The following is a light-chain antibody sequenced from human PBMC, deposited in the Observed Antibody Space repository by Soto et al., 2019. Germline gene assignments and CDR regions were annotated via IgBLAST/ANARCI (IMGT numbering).Light chain of an antibody. V-gene: IGLV3-21*02. CDR1: NIGRKS. Sequence: SYELTQPPSVSVAPGQTARITCGGNNIGRKSVHWYQQKPGQAPVLAVHDDSDRPSGIPERFSGSNSGNTATLTISRVEAGDEADYYCQVWDGYSDPPHVFGAGTKLTVL. J-gene: IGLJ1*01. CDR3: QVWDGYSDPPHV. CDR2: DDS.